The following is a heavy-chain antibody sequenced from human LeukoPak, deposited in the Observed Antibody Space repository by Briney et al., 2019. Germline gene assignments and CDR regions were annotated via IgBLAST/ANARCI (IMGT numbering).Heavy chain of an antibody. CDR1: GFTFRNYW. CDR3: AKDYVVNY. D-gene: IGHD2-15*01. Sequence: GGSLRLSCEASGFTFRNYWMSWVRQAPGKGLEWVANIRDDGSEEYYVDSVKGRFTISRDNAKNSLYLQMNSLRAEDTAVYYCAKDYVVNYWGQGTLVTVSS. CDR2: IRDDGSEE. J-gene: IGHJ4*02. V-gene: IGHV3-7*03.